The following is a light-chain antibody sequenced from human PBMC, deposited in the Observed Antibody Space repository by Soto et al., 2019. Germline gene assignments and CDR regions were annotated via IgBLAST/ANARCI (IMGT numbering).Light chain of an antibody. V-gene: IGLV1-44*01. CDR3: ATWDDKLNGVV. CDR1: SSNIGANT. CDR2: SNN. J-gene: IGLJ2*01. Sequence: QSVLTQPPSASGTPGPGVTISCSGSSSNIGANTVNWHQQLPGTAPKLLIYSNNQRPSGVTHRFSGSKTGTSASLAISGPQSEDETDYYCATWDDKLNGVVFGGGTKVTVL.